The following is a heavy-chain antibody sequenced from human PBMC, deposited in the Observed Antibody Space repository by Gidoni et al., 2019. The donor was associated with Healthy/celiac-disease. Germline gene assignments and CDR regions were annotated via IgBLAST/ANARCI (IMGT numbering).Heavy chain of an antibody. CDR3: ARDLSKDWNSIAVGY. D-gene: IGHD1-7*01. Sequence: DSVKGRFTISRDNAKNSLYLQMNSLRAEDTAVYYCARDLSKDWNSIAVGYWGQGTLVTVSS. J-gene: IGHJ4*02. V-gene: IGHV3-11*01.